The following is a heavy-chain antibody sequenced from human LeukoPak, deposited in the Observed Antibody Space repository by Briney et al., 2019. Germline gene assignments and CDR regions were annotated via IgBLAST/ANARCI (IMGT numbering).Heavy chain of an antibody. J-gene: IGHJ2*01. CDR1: GVTFSSYA. CDR2: ISGSGGST. Sequence: PGGSLRLSCAASGVTFSSYAMSWVRQAPGQGLEWVSAISGSGGSTYYADSVKGRFTISRDNSKNTLYLQMNSLRAEDTAVYYCAKRLGLGIWYFDLWGRGTLVTVSS. V-gene: IGHV3-23*01. D-gene: IGHD7-27*01. CDR3: AKRLGLGIWYFDL.